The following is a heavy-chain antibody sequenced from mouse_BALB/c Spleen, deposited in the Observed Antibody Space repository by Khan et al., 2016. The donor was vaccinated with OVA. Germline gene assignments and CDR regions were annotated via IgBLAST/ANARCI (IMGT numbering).Heavy chain of an antibody. CDR1: GFSLTSYG. CDR3: ARHRFGYFDV. V-gene: IGHV2-6-2*01. J-gene: IGHJ1*01. CDR2: IWSDGIT. Sequence: QVQLQQSGPDLVAPSQSLSITCTVSGFSLTSYGVHWVRQPPGTGLEWLVVIWSDGITTYNSALKSRLSISKDNSKSQVFLKMNSLQTDDTVMYYCARHRFGYFDVWGAGTTVTVSS.